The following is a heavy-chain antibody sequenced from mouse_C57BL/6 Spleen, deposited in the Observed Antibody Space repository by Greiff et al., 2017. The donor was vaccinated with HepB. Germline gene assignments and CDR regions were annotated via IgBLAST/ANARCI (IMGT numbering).Heavy chain of an antibody. CDR2: IDPSDSET. CDR1: GYTFTSYW. Sequence: VQLQQPGAELVRPGSSVKLSCKASGYTFTSYWMHWVKQRPIQGLEWIGNIDPSDSETHYNQKFKDKATLTVDKSSSTAYMQLSSLTSEDSAVYYCARGGSGDYDSWFAYWGQGTLVTVSA. J-gene: IGHJ3*01. V-gene: IGHV1-52*01. D-gene: IGHD2-4*01. CDR3: ARGGSGDYDSWFAY.